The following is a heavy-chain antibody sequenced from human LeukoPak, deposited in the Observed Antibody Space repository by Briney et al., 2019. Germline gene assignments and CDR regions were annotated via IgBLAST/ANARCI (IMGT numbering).Heavy chain of an antibody. CDR2: IDPNTGGT. D-gene: IGHD1-26*01. Sequence: ASVKVSCKTSGYTFTNYYIHWVRQAPGQGLEWMGRIDPNTGGTKSAKDFQGRVTMTRDTSISTAYMALSGLRSDDTAVYYCASLYDIVGTTVDYWGQGTLVTVSS. J-gene: IGHJ4*02. CDR3: ASLYDIVGTTVDY. V-gene: IGHV1-2*06. CDR1: GYTFTNYY.